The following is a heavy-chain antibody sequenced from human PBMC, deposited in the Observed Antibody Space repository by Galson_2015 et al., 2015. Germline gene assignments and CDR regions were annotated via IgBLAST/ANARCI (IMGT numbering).Heavy chain of an antibody. CDR1: GFTFSSYW. CDR2: IKQDGSEK. CDR3: ARGGGSYYYGMDV. V-gene: IGHV3-7*01. Sequence: SLRLSCAASGFTFSSYWMSWVRQAPGKGLEWVANIKQDGSEKYYVDSVKGRFTTSRDNAKNSLYLQMNSLRAEDTAVYYCARGGGSYYYGMDVWGQGTMVTVSS. J-gene: IGHJ6*02. D-gene: IGHD1-26*01.